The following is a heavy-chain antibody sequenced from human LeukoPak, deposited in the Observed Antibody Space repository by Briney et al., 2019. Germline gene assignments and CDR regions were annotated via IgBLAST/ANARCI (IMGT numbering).Heavy chain of an antibody. D-gene: IGHD1-26*01. V-gene: IGHV1-18*01. CDR1: GYTFTSYG. Sequence: ASVKVSCKASGYTFTSYGLTWVRQAPGQGLEWMGWISTYNGNTKYAQKVQGRVTMTADTSTSTGYMELRSLRSDDTAVYYCARAAMVVGATTYFDHWGQGTLVTVSS. CDR3: ARAAMVVGATTYFDH. J-gene: IGHJ4*02. CDR2: ISTYNGNT.